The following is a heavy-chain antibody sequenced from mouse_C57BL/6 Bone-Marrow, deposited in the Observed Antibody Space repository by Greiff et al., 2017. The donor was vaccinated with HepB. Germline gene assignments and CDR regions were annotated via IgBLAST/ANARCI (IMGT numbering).Heavy chain of an antibody. Sequence: ESGPGLVKPSQSLSLTCSVTGYSITSGYYWNWIRQFPGNKLEWMGYISYDGSNNYNPSLKNRISITRDTSKNQFFLKLNSVTTEDTATYYCARDPITKDYAMDYWGQGTSVTVSS. D-gene: IGHD1-1*01. CDR3: ARDPITKDYAMDY. CDR1: GYSITSGYY. J-gene: IGHJ4*01. V-gene: IGHV3-6*01. CDR2: ISYDGSN.